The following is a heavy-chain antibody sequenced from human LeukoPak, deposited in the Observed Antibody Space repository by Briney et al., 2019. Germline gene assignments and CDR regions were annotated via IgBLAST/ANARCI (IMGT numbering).Heavy chain of an antibody. D-gene: IGHD1-14*01. CDR3: ARLGPETLDY. CDR1: RYSFSNYW. CDR2: IYPGDSQT. V-gene: IGHV5-51*01. Sequence: RVSLYIYGKDSRYSFSNYWFARLRLKPGKGLEWMGFIYPGDSQTKFSPSFQGQVTISADKSISTAYLQWSSLKASDTAMYYCARLGPETLDYWGQGTLVTVSP. J-gene: IGHJ4*02.